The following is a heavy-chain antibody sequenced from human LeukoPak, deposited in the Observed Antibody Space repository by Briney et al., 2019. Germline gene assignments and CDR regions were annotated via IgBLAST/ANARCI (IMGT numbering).Heavy chain of an antibody. CDR3: ARGDSSSWYTRSWWFDP. Sequence: SETLSLTCTVSGGSISSSSYYWGWIRQPPGKGLEWIGCIYYSGSTYYNPSLKSRVTISVDTSKNQFSLKLSSVTAADTAVYYCARGDSSSWYTRSWWFDPWGQGTLVTVSS. J-gene: IGHJ5*02. CDR2: IYYSGST. CDR1: GGSISSSSYY. V-gene: IGHV4-39*07. D-gene: IGHD6-13*01.